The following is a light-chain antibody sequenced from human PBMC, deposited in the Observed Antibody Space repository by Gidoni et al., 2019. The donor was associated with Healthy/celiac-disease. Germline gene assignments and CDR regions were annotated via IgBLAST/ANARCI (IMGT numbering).Light chain of an antibody. CDR2: DAS. V-gene: IGKV3-20*01. CDR3: QQYGSSPRT. J-gene: IGKJ1*01. Sequence: EIVLTQSPGTLSLSPGERATLSCRASQSVGSSLTWYQQKPGQAPRLLIYDASSRATGIPNRFSGSGSGTDFTLTISRLEPEDFGVYYGQQYGSSPRTFGQGTKVEIK. CDR1: QSVGSS.